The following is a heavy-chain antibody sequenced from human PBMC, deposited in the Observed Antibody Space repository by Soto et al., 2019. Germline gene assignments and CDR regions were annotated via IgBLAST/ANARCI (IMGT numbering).Heavy chain of an antibody. CDR1: GYTFTIYG. J-gene: IGHJ3*02. D-gene: IGHD3-22*01. CDR2: ISAYNGNT. V-gene: IGHV1-18*01. Sequence: AASVEVSCKASGYTFTIYGSRWVRQAPGQGLEWMGWISAYNGNTNYAQKLQGRVTMTTDTSTSTAYMELRSLRSDDTAVYYCASSRSITYYYDSSGYGFENAFDIWGQGTMVTVSS. CDR3: ASSRSITYYYDSSGYGFENAFDI.